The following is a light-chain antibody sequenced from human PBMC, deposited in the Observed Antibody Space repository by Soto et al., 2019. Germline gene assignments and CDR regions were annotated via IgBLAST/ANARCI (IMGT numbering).Light chain of an antibody. CDR2: EAS. CDR3: QQLNSYPSIT. J-gene: IGKJ5*01. CDR1: QTISSW. Sequence: DIQMTQSPSTLSGSVGDRVTITCRASQTISSWLAWYQQKPGRAPKFLIYEASSLESGVPSRFSGSGSGTEFTLTISSLQPEDFATYYSQQLNSYPSITFGQGTRLEI. V-gene: IGKV1-5*03.